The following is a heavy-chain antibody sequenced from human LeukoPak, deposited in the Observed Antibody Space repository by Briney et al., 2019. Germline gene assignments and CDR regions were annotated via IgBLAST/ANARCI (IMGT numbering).Heavy chain of an antibody. CDR2: IYYSGST. D-gene: IGHD3-10*01. CDR1: GGSISSYY. CDR3: ARDYGSGTLLAY. J-gene: IGHJ4*02. Sequence: SETLSLTCTVSGGSISSYYWSWIRQPPGKGLEWIGYIYYSGSTNYNPSLKSRVTISVDTSKNQFSLKLSSVTAADTAVYYCARDYGSGTLLAYWGQGTLVTVPS. V-gene: IGHV4-59*01.